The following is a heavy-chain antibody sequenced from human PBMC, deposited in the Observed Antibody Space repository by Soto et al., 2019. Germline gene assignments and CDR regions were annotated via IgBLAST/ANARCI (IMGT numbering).Heavy chain of an antibody. CDR1: GFTVSSYA. J-gene: IGHJ6*02. CDR2: ISYDGSNK. D-gene: IGHD6-13*01. Sequence: QVQLVESGGGVVQPGRSLRLSCAASGFTVSSYAMHWVRQAPGKGLEWVAVISYDGSNKYYADSVKGRFTISRDNSKNTLYLQINSLRAEDTAVYYCARDRCSSSWYSWGMDVCGQGTTVTVSS. CDR3: ARDRCSSSWYSWGMDV. V-gene: IGHV3-30-3*01.